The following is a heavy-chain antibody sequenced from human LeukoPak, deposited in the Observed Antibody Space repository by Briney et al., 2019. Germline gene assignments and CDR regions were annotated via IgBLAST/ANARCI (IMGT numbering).Heavy chain of an antibody. CDR1: GGSISSSNYY. D-gene: IGHD3-16*02. CDR3: ARTLGWASSRYPFDG. CDR2: MYYSGNT. V-gene: IGHV4-39*01. Sequence: SETLFLTCTVSGGSISSSNYYWGWIRQPPGKGLEWIGSMYYSGNTDYNPPLKSRVTISVDTSKNQFSLKVNSVTAADTAVYYCARTLGWASSRYPFDGWGQGTLVTVSS. J-gene: IGHJ4*02.